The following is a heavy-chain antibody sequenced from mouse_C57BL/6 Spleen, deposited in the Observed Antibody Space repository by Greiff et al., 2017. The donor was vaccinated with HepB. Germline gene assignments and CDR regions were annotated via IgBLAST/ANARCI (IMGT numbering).Heavy chain of an antibody. Sequence: EVQLQQSGPELVKPGASVKISCKASGYSFTGYYMNWVKQSPEKSLEWIGEINPSTGGTTYNQKFKAKATLTVDKSSSTAYMQLKSLTSEDSAVYYWARSGDILFDYWGQGTTLTVSS. V-gene: IGHV1-42*01. D-gene: IGHD2-13*01. J-gene: IGHJ2*01. CDR2: INPSTGGT. CDR1: GYSFTGYY. CDR3: ARSGDILFDY.